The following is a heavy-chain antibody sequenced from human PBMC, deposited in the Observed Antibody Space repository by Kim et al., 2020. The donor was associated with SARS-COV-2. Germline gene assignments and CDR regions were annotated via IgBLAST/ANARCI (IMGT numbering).Heavy chain of an antibody. CDR3: TRDFSSYGDYGVDV. Sequence: GGSLRLSCAASGFTFSSYGMHWVRQAPGKGLEWVAVIWFDGNNKYFADSVKGRFTISRDNSKNTLYLQMNSLRAEDTAVYYCTRDFSSYGDYGVDVWGQGTTVTVSS. V-gene: IGHV3-33*01. D-gene: IGHD4-17*01. CDR2: IWFDGNNK. J-gene: IGHJ6*02. CDR1: GFTFSSYG.